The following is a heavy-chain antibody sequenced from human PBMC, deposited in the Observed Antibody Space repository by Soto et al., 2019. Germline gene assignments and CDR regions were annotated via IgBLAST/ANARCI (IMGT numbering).Heavy chain of an antibody. CDR2: IYYSGST. CDR1: GGSISTRSSY. CDR3: VETGIVGATSFDY. Sequence: PSETLSLTCTVSGGSISTRSSYWGWIRQPPGKGLEWIGSIYYSGSTYYNPSLKSRVTISVDTSKNQFSLKLSSVTAADTAVYYCVETGIVGATSFDYWGQGTLVTVSS. J-gene: IGHJ4*02. D-gene: IGHD1-26*01. V-gene: IGHV4-39*01.